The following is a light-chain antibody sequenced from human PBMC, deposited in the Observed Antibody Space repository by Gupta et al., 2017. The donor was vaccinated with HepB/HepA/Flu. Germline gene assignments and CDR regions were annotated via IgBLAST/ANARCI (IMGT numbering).Light chain of an antibody. Sequence: IEMTQFPDLLAVPMGEKATINCKSSPSVLYSSNNKNYLAWYQQKPGQPPKLLIYWASARESGVPDRFSGSGSGTDFSLTISSLQAEDVAVYYCQQYYSIPVTFGGGTKVEIK. J-gene: IGKJ4*01. CDR1: PSVLYSSNNKNY. CDR3: QQYYSIPVT. V-gene: IGKV4-1*01. CDR2: WAS.